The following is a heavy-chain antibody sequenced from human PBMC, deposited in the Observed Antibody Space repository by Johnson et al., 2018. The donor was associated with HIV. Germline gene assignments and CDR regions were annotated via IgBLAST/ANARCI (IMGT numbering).Heavy chain of an antibody. D-gene: IGHD1-1*01. V-gene: IGHV3-48*01. Sequence: VQLVESGGGLVQPGGSLRLSCAASGFTFNNAWMSWVRQAPGKGLEWVGRNTHYADSVKGRFTISRDNSKNTLYLQMNSLRAEDTDVYSCAKDKQPGNGRYDALDIWGQGTTVIVSS. CDR3: AKDKQPGNGRYDALDI. CDR1: GFTFNNAW. CDR2: GRNT. J-gene: IGHJ3*02.